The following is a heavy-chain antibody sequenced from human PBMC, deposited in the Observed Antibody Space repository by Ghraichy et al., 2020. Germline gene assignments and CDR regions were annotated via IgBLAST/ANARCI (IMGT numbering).Heavy chain of an antibody. CDR1: GFTFSGSA. D-gene: IGHD3-3*01. V-gene: IGHV3-73*01. CDR3: TTELRFLEWLPTD. CDR2: IRSKANSYAT. J-gene: IGHJ4*02. Sequence: LSLTCAASGFTFSGSAMHWVRQASGKGLEWVGRIRSKANSYATAYAASVKGRFTISRDDSKNTAYLQMNSLKTEDTAVYYCTTELRFLEWLPTDWGQGTLVTVSS.